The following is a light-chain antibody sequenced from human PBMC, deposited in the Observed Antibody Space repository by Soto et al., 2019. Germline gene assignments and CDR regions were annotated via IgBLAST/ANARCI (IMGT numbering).Light chain of an antibody. CDR3: QQANSFPLT. Sequence: DIQMTQSPSTLAASVGDRVTITCRATQSISPWLAWYQQKPGKAPKLLIYKASTLKSGVPSRFSGSGSGTDFTLTISSLQPEDFATYYCQQANSFPLTFGQGTKVDI. V-gene: IGKV1-5*03. CDR2: KAS. CDR1: QSISPW. J-gene: IGKJ1*01.